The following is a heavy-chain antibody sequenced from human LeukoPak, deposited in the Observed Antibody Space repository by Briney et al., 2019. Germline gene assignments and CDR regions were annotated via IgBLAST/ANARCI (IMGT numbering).Heavy chain of an antibody. CDR2: IKEDGSEK. Sequence: GGSLRLSCAASGFPFSRSWMSWVRQAPGKGLEWVANIKEDGSEKYFVDSVKGRFTISRDNAKNSLYLQMNSLRAEDTAVYYCARVHSDGSGDPIDYWGQGTLVTISS. CDR1: GFPFSRSW. V-gene: IGHV3-7*01. J-gene: IGHJ4*02. D-gene: IGHD5-24*01. CDR3: ARVHSDGSGDPIDY.